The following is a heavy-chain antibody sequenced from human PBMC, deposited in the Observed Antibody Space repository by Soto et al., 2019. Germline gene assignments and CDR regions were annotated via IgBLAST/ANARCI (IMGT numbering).Heavy chain of an antibody. CDR2: MNPNSGNT. Sequence: ASVKVSCKASGYTFTSYDINWVRQATGQGLEWMGWMNPNSGNTGYAQKFQGRVTMTRNTSISIAYMELSSLRSEDTALYYCARICSSTSCYPGLMNYWGQGTLVTVSS. D-gene: IGHD2-2*01. V-gene: IGHV1-8*01. CDR3: ARICSSTSCYPGLMNY. CDR1: GYTFTSYD. J-gene: IGHJ4*02.